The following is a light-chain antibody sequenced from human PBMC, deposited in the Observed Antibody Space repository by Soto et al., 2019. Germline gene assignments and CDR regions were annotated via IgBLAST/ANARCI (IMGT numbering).Light chain of an antibody. J-gene: IGKJ1*01. CDR2: GTS. Sequence: IVMTQSPATLSVSPGERATLSCRASQSVNINVAWYQQKPGQAPRLIIYGTSTRATGVPARFTGSGSGTECTLTISSLQSEDFAVYYCQQYNTWPRTFGQGTKVDIK. CDR3: QQYNTWPRT. V-gene: IGKV3-15*01. CDR1: QSVNIN.